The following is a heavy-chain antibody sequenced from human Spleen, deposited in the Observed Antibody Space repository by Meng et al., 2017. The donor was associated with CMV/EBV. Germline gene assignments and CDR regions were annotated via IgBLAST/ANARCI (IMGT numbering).Heavy chain of an antibody. V-gene: IGHV3-11*04. D-gene: IGHD1-26*01. J-gene: IGHJ4*02. Sequence: GESLKISCVASGFTFSDYYMNWVRQAPGKGLEWVSYISDSGRSMYYVDSVKGRFTISRDNSKNTVYLQMNSLRAEDTALYYCAKCLSGTGSDYWGQGTLVTVSS. CDR3: AKCLSGTGSDY. CDR1: GFTFSDYY. CDR2: ISDSGRSM.